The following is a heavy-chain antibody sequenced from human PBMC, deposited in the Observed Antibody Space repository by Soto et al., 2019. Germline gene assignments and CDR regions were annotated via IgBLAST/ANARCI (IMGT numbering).Heavy chain of an antibody. CDR3: ATDMVRGVIRNYGMDV. V-gene: IGHV4-4*02. D-gene: IGHD3-10*01. CDR1: GGSISTSNW. Sequence: SETLSLTCAVSGGSISTSNWWSWVRQPPGKGLEWIGEVYRTGSTNYNPSLESRVTVSIDKSKNQFSLKLSSVTAADTAVYYCATDMVRGVIRNYGMDVWGQGTTVTVSS. J-gene: IGHJ6*02. CDR2: VYRTGST.